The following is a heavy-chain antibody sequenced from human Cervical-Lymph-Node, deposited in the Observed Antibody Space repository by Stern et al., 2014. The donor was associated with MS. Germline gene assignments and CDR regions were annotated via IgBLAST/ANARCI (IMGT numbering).Heavy chain of an antibody. D-gene: IGHD3-16*01. CDR1: GGSINNNAYY. CDR2: VLYSGST. J-gene: IGHJ1*01. Sequence: QESGPRLVTPSETLSLTCSVSGGSINNNAYYWGWIRQPPGKGLEWIGSVLYSGSTYYNPSLKSRATVSMDSSKTQFSLRLVSVTAADTAVYYCAKIHRAFANQGHWGQGVLVSVSS. CDR3: AKIHRAFANQGH. V-gene: IGHV4-39*01.